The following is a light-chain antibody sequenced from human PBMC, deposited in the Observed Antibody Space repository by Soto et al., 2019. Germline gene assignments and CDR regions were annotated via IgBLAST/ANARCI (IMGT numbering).Light chain of an antibody. CDR1: QSVSSSY. J-gene: IGKJ4*01. CDR2: GAS. V-gene: IGKV3-15*01. CDR3: QQYNNWPLT. Sequence: VMASSPATLSVSPGERATRSCKASQSVSSSYLAWYQQKPGQAPRLLIYGASTRATGIPARFSGSGSGTEFTLTISSLQSEDFTVYYCQQYNNWPLTFGGGTKVDIK.